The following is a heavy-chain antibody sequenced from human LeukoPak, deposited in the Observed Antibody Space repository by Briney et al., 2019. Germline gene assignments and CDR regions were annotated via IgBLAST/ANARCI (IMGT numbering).Heavy chain of an antibody. CDR2: IFYSGST. J-gene: IGHJ6*03. CDR3: ARHRRFGEGYYYYYYYMDV. Sequence: SETLSLTCTVSSGSISTSNYYWGWVRQPPGKALEWIGNIFYSGSTYYSPSLKSRVTISVDTSKNQFSLKLSSVTAADTAVYYCARHRRFGEGYYYYYYYMDVWGKGTTVTISS. V-gene: IGHV4-39*01. D-gene: IGHD3-10*01. CDR1: SGSISTSNYY.